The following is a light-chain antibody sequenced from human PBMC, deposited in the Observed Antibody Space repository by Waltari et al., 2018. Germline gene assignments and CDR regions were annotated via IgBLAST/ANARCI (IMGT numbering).Light chain of an antibody. V-gene: IGKV1-5*03. J-gene: IGKJ1*01. CDR1: QSINSW. Sequence: DIQMTQSPSTLSASVGDRVTNTCRASQSINSWLAWYQQKPGKAPKLLISKASSLESGVPSRFSGSGSGTEFTLTISSLQPDDFATYYCQQYNGYSRTFGQGTRVEIK. CDR2: KAS. CDR3: QQYNGYSRT.